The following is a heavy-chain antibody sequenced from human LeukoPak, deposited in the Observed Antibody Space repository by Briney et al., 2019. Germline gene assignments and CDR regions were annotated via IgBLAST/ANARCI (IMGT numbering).Heavy chain of an antibody. V-gene: IGHV4-38-2*01. Sequence: SETLSLTCAVSGYSISSGYYWGWIRQPPGKGLEWIGSIYHSGSTYYNPSLKSRVTISVDTSKNQFSLKLSSVTAADTAVYYCARRVYSSSSRHYYYMDVWGKGTTVTVSS. D-gene: IGHD6-6*01. J-gene: IGHJ6*03. CDR2: IYHSGST. CDR3: ARRVYSSSSRHYYYMDV. CDR1: GYSISSGYY.